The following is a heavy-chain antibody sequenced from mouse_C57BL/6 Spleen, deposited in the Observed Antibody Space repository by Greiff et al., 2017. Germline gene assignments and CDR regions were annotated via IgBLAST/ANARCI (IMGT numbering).Heavy chain of an antibody. V-gene: IGHV5-9-1*02. D-gene: IGHD2-5*01. CDR2: ISSGGDYI. J-gene: IGHJ4*01. CDR1: GFTFSSYA. CDR3: TRAAYYSNSYAMDY. Sequence: EVKLMESGEGLVKPGGSLKLSCAASGFTFSSYAMSWVRQTPEKRLEWVAYISSGGDYIYYADTVKGRFTISRDNARNTLYLQMSSLKSEDTAMYYCTRAAYYSNSYAMDYWGQGTSVTVSS.